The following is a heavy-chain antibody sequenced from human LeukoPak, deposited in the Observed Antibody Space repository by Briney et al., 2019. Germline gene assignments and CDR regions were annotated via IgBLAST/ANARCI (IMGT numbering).Heavy chain of an antibody. CDR1: GYTFTGYY. J-gene: IGHJ4*02. Sequence: ASVKVSCKASGYTFTGYYMHWVRQAPGQGLEWMGWINPNSGGTNYAQKFQGRVTMTRDTSISTAYMELSRLRSDDTAVYYCARVFRFGYYYDSSGYYPLDYWGQGTLVTVSS. D-gene: IGHD3-22*01. CDR3: ARVFRFGYYYDSSGYYPLDY. CDR2: INPNSGGT. V-gene: IGHV1-2*02.